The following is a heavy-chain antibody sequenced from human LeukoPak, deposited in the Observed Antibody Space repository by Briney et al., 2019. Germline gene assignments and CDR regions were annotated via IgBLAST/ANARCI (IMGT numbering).Heavy chain of an antibody. D-gene: IGHD1-26*01. CDR3: ARKPSIVGATTVGYFDY. Sequence: SETLSLTCTVSGGSISSYYWGWIRQPPGKGLEWIGSIYYSGSTYYNPSLKSRVTISVDTSKNQFSLKLSSVTAADTAVYYCARKPSIVGATTVGYFDYWGQGTLVTVSS. CDR1: GGSISSYY. J-gene: IGHJ4*02. V-gene: IGHV4-39*01. CDR2: IYYSGST.